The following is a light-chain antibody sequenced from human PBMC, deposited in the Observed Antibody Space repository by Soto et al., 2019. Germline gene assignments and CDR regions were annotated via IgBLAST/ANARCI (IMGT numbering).Light chain of an antibody. V-gene: IGKV3-15*01. Sequence: EIVMTQSPATLSVSPGERATLSCRASQSVSSNLAWYQQKPGQAPRLLIYDASTRATGIPARFSDSGSGTEYTLTISSLQSEESAVYYCQQCSWHPFTVTFGGGTKVEIK. J-gene: IGKJ4*01. CDR3: QQCSWHPFTVT. CDR1: QSVSSN. CDR2: DAS.